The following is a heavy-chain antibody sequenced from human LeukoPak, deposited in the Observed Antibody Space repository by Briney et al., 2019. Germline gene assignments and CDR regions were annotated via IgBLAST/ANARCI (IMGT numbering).Heavy chain of an antibody. V-gene: IGHV4-39*07. CDR3: ARVPGNPRYYYYYMDV. Sequence: WARHPPGKGREWPRSIYYSGSTYYNPSLKSRVTIPVETSKNQFSLKLSSVTAADTAVYYCARVPGNPRYYYYYMDVWGKGTTVTVSS. D-gene: IGHD4-23*01. CDR2: IYYSGST. J-gene: IGHJ6*03.